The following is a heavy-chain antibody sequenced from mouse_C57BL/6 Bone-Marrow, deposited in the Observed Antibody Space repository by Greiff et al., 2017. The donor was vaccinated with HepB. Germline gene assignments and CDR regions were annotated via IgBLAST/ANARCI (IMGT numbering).Heavy chain of an antibody. J-gene: IGHJ2*01. V-gene: IGHV5-4*01. CDR2: ISDGGSYT. CDR1: GFTFSSYA. CDR3: ARDESPIYYDYDGFDY. D-gene: IGHD2-4*01. Sequence: DVQLVESGGGLVKPGGSLKLSCAASGFTFSSYAMSWVRQTPEKRLEWVATISDGGSYTYYPDNVKGRFTISRDNAKNNLYLQMSHLKSEDTAMYYGARDESPIYYDYDGFDYWGQGTTLTVSS.